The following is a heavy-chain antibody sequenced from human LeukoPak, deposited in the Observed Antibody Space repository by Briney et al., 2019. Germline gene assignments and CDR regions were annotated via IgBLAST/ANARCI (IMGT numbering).Heavy chain of an antibody. J-gene: IGHJ4*02. CDR1: GFTVSSKY. D-gene: IGHD6-19*01. Sequence: GGSLSLPCAASGFTVSSKYMSWVRQAPGKGLEWISVIYSGGRTYYADSVKGRFTISRDNSKNTLYLQMNSLRSEDTAVYYCARERAVAGLFVYWGQGTLVTVSS. CDR3: ARERAVAGLFVY. V-gene: IGHV3-66*01. CDR2: IYSGGRT.